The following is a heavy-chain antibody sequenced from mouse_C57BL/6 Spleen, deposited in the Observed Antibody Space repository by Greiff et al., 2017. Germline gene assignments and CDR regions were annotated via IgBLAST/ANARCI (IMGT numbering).Heavy chain of an antibody. V-gene: IGHV3-6*01. Sequence: ESGPGLVKPCQSLSLTCSVTGYSITSGYYWNWIRQFPGNKLEWMCYISYDGSNNYNPSLKNRISITRETSKNQFFLKLNSVTTEDTATYCCSRGGDYFDDWGQGTTLTVSS. CDR3: SRGGDYFDD. CDR1: GYSITSGYY. J-gene: IGHJ2*01. CDR2: ISYDGSN.